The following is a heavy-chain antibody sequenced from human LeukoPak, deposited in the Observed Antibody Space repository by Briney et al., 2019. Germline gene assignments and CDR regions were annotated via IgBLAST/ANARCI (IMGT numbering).Heavy chain of an antibody. Sequence: GGSLRLSCAASGSTFSSYAMHWVRQAPGKGLEWVAVISYDGSNKYYADSVKGRFTISRDNSKNTLYLQMNSLRAEDTAVYYCARGLEMATIKPSPFGYWGQGTLVTVSS. J-gene: IGHJ4*02. CDR3: ARGLEMATIKPSPFGY. D-gene: IGHD5-24*01. CDR1: GSTFSSYA. V-gene: IGHV3-30-3*01. CDR2: ISYDGSNK.